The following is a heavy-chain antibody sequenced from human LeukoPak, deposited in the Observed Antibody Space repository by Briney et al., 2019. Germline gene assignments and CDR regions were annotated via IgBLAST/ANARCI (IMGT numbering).Heavy chain of an antibody. V-gene: IGHV3-74*01. CDR2: INSDGSST. D-gene: IGHD4-17*01. CDR1: GFTFSSYG. CDR3: ATGATVTDGFDY. J-gene: IGHJ4*02. Sequence: GGSLRLSCAASGFTFSSYGMSWVRQAPGKGLEWVSRINSDGSSTSYADSVKGRFTISRDNSKNTLYLQMNSLRAEDTAVYYCATGATVTDGFDYWGQGTLVTVSS.